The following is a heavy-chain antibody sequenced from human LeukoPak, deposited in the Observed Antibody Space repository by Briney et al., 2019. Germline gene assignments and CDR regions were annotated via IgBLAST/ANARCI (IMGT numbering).Heavy chain of an antibody. CDR1: GYSISSGYY. V-gene: IGHV4-38-2*02. CDR3: ARGERPDYFDY. D-gene: IGHD1-1*01. Sequence: SETLSLTCTVSGYSISSGYYWGWIRQPPGKGLEWIGSIYHSGSTNYNPSLKSRVTISVDTSKNQFSLKLSSVTAADTAVYYCARGERPDYFDYWGQGTLVTVSS. CDR2: IYHSGST. J-gene: IGHJ4*02.